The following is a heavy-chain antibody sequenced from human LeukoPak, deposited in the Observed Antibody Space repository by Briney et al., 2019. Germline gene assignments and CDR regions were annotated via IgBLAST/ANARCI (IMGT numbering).Heavy chain of an antibody. J-gene: IGHJ4*02. CDR2: VYHSGAT. CDR3: ARGGY. CDR1: GDSISSTGC. V-gene: IGHV4-4*02. Sequence: SETLSLTCTVSGDSISSTGCWTWVRQPPGEGLEWIGEVYHSGATNYNPSLKSRVTISVDTSKNQFSLKLSSVTAADTAVYYCARGGYWGQGTLVTVSS.